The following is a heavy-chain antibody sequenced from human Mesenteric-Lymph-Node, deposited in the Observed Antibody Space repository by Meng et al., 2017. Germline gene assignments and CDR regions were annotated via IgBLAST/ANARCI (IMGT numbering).Heavy chain of an antibody. Sequence: GESLKISCAASGFTFDDYGMSWVRQAPGKGLEWVSGINWNGGSTGYADSVKGRFTISRDNAKNSLYLQMNSLRAEDTAVYYCARATWGDSSGYYPYWGQGTLVTVSS. J-gene: IGHJ4*02. CDR3: ARATWGDSSGYYPY. CDR1: GFTFDDYG. D-gene: IGHD3-22*01. V-gene: IGHV3-20*04. CDR2: INWNGGST.